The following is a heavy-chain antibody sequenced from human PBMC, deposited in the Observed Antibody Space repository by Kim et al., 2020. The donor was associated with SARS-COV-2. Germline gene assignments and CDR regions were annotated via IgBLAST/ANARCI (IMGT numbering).Heavy chain of an antibody. Sequence: ASVKVSKASGYTFTSYDINWVRQATGQGLEWMGWMNPNSGNTGYAQKFQGRVTMTRNTSISTAYMELSSLRSEDTAVYYCARGVKVPAAIWISYYYYYMDVWGKGTTVTVSS. D-gene: IGHD2-2*01. CDR3: ARGVKVPAAIWISYYYYYMDV. CDR1: GYTFTSYD. CDR2: MNPNSGNT. J-gene: IGHJ6*03. V-gene: IGHV1-8*01.